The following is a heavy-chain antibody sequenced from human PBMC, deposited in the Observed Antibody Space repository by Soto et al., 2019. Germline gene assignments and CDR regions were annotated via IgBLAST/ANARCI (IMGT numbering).Heavy chain of an antibody. Sequence: QGNLVQSGAEMKKPGSSVKVSCKVSGGDLTNSGISWVRQAPGQGLEWMGGIVPLLAMVDYSQKFQGRVSITADNLTNTAYMDLVSLTPEDTAVYYGAKEDGAGFKSWGQGTLVIVSS. D-gene: IGHD1-26*01. CDR3: AKEDGAGFKS. CDR1: GGDLTNSG. V-gene: IGHV1-69*04. CDR2: IVPLLAMV. J-gene: IGHJ4*02.